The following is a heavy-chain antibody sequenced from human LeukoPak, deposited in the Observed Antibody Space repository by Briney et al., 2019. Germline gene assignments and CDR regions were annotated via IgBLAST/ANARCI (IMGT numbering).Heavy chain of an antibody. Sequence: AGGSLRLSCAASGFTFSSYGMHWVRQAPGKGLEWVAVISYDGSNKYYADSVKGRFTISRDNSKNTLYLQMNSLRAEDTAVYYCAKDGLRYYDSSGYYHWGQGTLVTVSS. D-gene: IGHD3-22*01. CDR3: AKDGLRYYDSSGYYH. CDR1: GFTFSSYG. J-gene: IGHJ5*02. CDR2: ISYDGSNK. V-gene: IGHV3-30*18.